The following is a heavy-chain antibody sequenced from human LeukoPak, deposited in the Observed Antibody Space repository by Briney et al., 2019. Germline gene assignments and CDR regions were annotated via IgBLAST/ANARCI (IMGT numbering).Heavy chain of an antibody. J-gene: IGHJ4*02. V-gene: IGHV3-23*01. Sequence: GGSLRLSCAASGFTFSSYAMSWVRQAPGKGLEWVSAISGSGGSTYYADSVKGRFTISRDNSKNTLYLQMNSLRAEDTAVYYCAKTHIVVVTAMSLDYWGQGTLVTVSS. CDR2: ISGSGGST. D-gene: IGHD2-21*02. CDR1: GFTFSSYA. CDR3: AKTHIVVVTAMSLDY.